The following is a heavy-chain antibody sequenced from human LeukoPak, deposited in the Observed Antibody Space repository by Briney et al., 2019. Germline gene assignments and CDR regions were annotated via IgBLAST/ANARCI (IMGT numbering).Heavy chain of an antibody. CDR2: MSSGTGST. V-gene: IGHV3-23*01. CDR1: GFTFSNYA. CDR3: ARDRSVDYFDY. Sequence: GGSLRLSCAASGFTFSNYAMTWVRQAPGKGLEWVSGMSSGTGSTYYADSVKGRFTISRDNSKSTLYLQMNSLRAEDTAVYYCARDRSVDYFDYWGQGTLVTVSS. J-gene: IGHJ4*02. D-gene: IGHD3-3*01.